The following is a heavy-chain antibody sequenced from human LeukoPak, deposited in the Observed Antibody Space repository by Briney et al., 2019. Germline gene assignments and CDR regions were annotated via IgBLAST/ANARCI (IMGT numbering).Heavy chain of an antibody. J-gene: IGHJ4*02. CDR1: VFTFSSHG. CDR3: AKRGYCSGGTCYSFHFDY. D-gene: IGHD2-15*01. V-gene: IGHV3-30*18. CDR2: ISYDGSNK. Sequence: GGSLRISCAASVFTFSSHGMPWVRQAPGKGLERVALISYDGSNKYYADSVKGRFTISRDNSKNTLYLQMNSLRAEDTAAYYCAKRGYCSGGTCYSFHFDYWGQGTLVTVSS.